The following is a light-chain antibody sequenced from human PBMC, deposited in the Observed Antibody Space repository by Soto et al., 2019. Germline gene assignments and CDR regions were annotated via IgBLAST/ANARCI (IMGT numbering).Light chain of an antibody. Sequence: EIVLTQSPGTLSLSPGERATLSCGASQSVSNYLAWYQRKPAQAPRLLIYGASSRATGIPDRFSGSGSGTDFTLTISRLEPEDFALYYCHQYGGSPQTFGQGTKVEIK. J-gene: IGKJ1*01. V-gene: IGKV3-20*01. CDR1: QSVSNY. CDR2: GAS. CDR3: HQYGGSPQT.